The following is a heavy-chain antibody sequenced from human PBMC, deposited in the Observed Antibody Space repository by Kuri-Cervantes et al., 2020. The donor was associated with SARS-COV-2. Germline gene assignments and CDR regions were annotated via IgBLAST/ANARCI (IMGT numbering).Heavy chain of an antibody. CDR3: ATGTGSSSPKMGGAFDY. D-gene: IGHD6-13*01. Sequence: ASVKVSCKASGYTFTGYYMHWIRQAPGQGLEWMGWINPNSGGTNYAQKFQSRVTVTRDTSISTAYMELSRLISDDTAVYYCATGTGSSSPKMGGAFDYWGQGTLVTVSS. CDR2: INPNSGGT. J-gene: IGHJ4*02. CDR1: GYTFTGYY. V-gene: IGHV1-2*02.